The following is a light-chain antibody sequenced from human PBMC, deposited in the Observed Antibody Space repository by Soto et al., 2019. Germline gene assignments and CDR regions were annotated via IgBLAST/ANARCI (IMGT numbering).Light chain of an antibody. V-gene: IGKV1-39*01. CDR1: QSISTY. Sequence: DIQMTQSPSSLSASVGDSVSITCRASQSISTYLNWYQQIPGKAPQLLIFAASSLQSGVPSRFSGRGSGTEFPLPISSLKPEDFATYFCQQSYSIPYTFGQGTKLEIK. J-gene: IGKJ2*01. CDR2: AAS. CDR3: QQSYSIPYT.